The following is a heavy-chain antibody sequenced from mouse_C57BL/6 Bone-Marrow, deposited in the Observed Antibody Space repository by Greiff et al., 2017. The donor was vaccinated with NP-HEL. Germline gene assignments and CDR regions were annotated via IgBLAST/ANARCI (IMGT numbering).Heavy chain of an antibody. CDR3: ARHRYYYGGGCDY. V-gene: IGHV5-6*01. J-gene: IGHJ2*01. Sequence: EVNLVESGGDLVKPGGSLKLSCAASGFTFSSYGMSWVRQTPDKRLEWVATISSGGSYTYYPDSVKGRFTISRDNAKNTLYLQMSSLKSEDTAMYYCARHRYYYGGGCDYWGQGTTLTVSS. CDR1: GFTFSSYG. CDR2: ISSGGSYT. D-gene: IGHD1-1*01.